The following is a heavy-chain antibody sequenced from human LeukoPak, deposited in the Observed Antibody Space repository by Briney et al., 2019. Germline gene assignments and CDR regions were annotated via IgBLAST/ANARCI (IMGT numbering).Heavy chain of an antibody. CDR1: GFTFSSYS. V-gene: IGHV3-48*01. CDR3: AAGYCSGGSCYSAIDY. J-gene: IGHJ4*02. Sequence: PGGSLRLSCAASGFTFSSYSMNWVRQAPGKGLEWVSYISSSSSTIYYADSVKGRFTISRDNSKNTLYLQMNSLRAEDTAVYHCAAGYCSGGSCYSAIDYWGQGTLVTVSS. D-gene: IGHD2-15*01. CDR2: ISSSSSTI.